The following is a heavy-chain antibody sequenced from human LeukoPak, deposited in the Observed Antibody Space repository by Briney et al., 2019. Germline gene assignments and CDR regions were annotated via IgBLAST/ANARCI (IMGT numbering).Heavy chain of an antibody. CDR1: GFTFSSYE. CDR2: ISSSGSTK. J-gene: IGHJ4*02. D-gene: IGHD3-22*01. Sequence: GGSLRLSCAASGFTFSSYEMNWVRQAPGKGLEWVSYISSSGSTKYYADSVKGRFTISRDNAKNSLYLQMNSLRAEDTAVYYCARDGGYYDSSGYSFDYWGQGTLATVSS. V-gene: IGHV3-48*03. CDR3: ARDGGYYDSSGYSFDY.